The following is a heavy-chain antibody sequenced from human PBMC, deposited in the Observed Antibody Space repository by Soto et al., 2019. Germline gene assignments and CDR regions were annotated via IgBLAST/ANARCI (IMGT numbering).Heavy chain of an antibody. V-gene: IGHV1-69*06. CDR2: IIPIFGTA. J-gene: IGHJ4*02. D-gene: IGHD3-16*02. CDR1: GGTFSSYA. CDR3: ASGIVSTRSLFFGGFDY. Sequence: GASVKVSCKASGGTFSSYAISWVRQAPGQGLEWMGGIIPIFGTANYAQKFQGRVTITADKSTSTAYMELSSLRSEDTAVYYCASGIVSTRSLFFGGFDYWGQGTLVTVSS.